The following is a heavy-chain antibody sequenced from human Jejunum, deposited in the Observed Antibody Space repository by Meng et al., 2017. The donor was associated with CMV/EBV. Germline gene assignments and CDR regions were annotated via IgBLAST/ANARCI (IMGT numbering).Heavy chain of an antibody. D-gene: IGHD1-26*01. J-gene: IGHJ6*02. Sequence: ASGITFSSYAITWVRQAPGQGLEWLGRIVPVLGIATYAQKFQGRVTIIADKSTSTTYMELSSLTSGDAAVYFCARISTVGGYAMDVWGQGTAVTVSS. CDR1: GITFSSYA. CDR2: IVPVLGIA. V-gene: IGHV1-69*04. CDR3: ARISTVGGYAMDV.